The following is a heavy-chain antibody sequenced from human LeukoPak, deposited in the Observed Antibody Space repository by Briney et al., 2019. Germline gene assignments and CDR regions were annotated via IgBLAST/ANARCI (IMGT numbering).Heavy chain of an antibody. CDR3: ARRGGVGGSGGFDY. J-gene: IGHJ4*02. CDR2: ISGSGGT. V-gene: IGHV3-23*01. CDR1: GFSFSSYA. D-gene: IGHD2-21*01. Sequence: PGGSLRLSCAASGFSFSSYAMSWVRQAPGKGLEWVSTISGSGGTYYADSVKGRFTISRDSSKNTLFLQMNSLKAEDTAVYYCARRGGVGGSGGFDYWGQGTLVTVPS.